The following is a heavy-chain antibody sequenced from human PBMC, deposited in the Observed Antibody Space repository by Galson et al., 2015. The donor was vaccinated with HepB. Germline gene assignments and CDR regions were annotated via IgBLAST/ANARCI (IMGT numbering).Heavy chain of an antibody. D-gene: IGHD3-10*01. J-gene: IGHJ5*01. CDR2: ISGDGVNK. CDR3: ARSAGWFDP. V-gene: IGHV3-11*01. Sequence: SLRLSCAASGFTFSDFYMSRLRQAPGKGPEWISYISGDGVNKKYADSVRGRFTIYRDNAKNSLFLQMYSLRAEDTAVYYCARSAGWFDPWGQGTLVTVS. CDR1: GFTFSDFY.